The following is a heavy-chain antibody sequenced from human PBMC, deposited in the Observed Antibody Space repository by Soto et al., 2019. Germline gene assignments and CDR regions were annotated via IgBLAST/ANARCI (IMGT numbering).Heavy chain of an antibody. CDR1: GYTFTSSV. J-gene: IGHJ6*02. CDR3: ARVRPSSSVFGMDV. Sequence: DSVRISCKTPGYTFTSSVINWVRQANGQGLEWTGWVNPNSGNAGYAQTFQGSVTMTRNTSTSTAYMVLSSLRSEDTAVYYCARVRPSSSVFGMDVWGQGTTVPVFS. CDR2: VNPNSGNA. V-gene: IGHV1-8*01. D-gene: IGHD6-6*01.